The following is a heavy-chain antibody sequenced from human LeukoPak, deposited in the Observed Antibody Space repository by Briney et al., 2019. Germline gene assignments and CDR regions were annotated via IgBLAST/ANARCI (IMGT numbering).Heavy chain of an antibody. CDR2: IYYSGST. V-gene: IGHV4-59*08. CDR3: ARRGLVGDGYPGYYFDY. CDR1: GGSISSYY. Sequence: SETLSLTCTVPGGSISSYYWSWIRQPPGKGLEWIGYIYYSGSTNYNPSLKSRVTISVDTSKNQFSLELSSVTAADTAVYYCARRGLVGDGYPGYYFDYWGQGTLVTVSS. J-gene: IGHJ4*02. D-gene: IGHD5-24*01.